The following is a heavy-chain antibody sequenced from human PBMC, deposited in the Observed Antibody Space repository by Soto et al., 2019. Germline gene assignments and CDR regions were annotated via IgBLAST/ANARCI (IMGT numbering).Heavy chain of an antibody. CDR2: IDPSDSYT. CDR3: ASSGWYSQYYYYGMDV. CDR1: GYSFTSYW. J-gene: IGHJ6*02. D-gene: IGHD6-19*01. Sequence: GESLKISCKGSGYSFTSYWISWVRQMPGKGLEWMGRIDPSDSYTNYSPSFQGHVTISADKSISTAYLRWSSLKASDTAMYYCASSGWYSQYYYYGMDVWCQGTTVTVSS. V-gene: IGHV5-10-1*01.